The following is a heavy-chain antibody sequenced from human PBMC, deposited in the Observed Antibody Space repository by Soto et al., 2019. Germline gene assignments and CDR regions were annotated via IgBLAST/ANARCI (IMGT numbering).Heavy chain of an antibody. CDR1: GVSNISGGYY. V-gene: IGHV4-31*03. Sequence: QVQLQESGPGLMKPSQTLSLTCSVSGVSNISGGYYWSWIRQHPGKGLEWIGYIYFSGSAFYNPSLKSRITMSVDTSKKQFSLKLRSVTAADTAVYYCARGRDGSFFDYWGQGSWVIVSS. CDR3: ARGRDGSFFDY. D-gene: IGHD5-12*01. CDR2: IYFSGSA. J-gene: IGHJ4*02.